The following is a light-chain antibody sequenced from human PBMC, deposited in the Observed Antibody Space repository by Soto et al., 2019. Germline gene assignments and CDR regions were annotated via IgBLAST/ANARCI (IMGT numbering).Light chain of an antibody. V-gene: IGLV1-44*01. CDR1: SSSIGNNR. J-gene: IGLJ3*02. CDR2: SNI. Sequence: QSVLTQPPSASGTPGQRVTISCSGTSSSIGNNRVNWYQQIPGTAPKLLIYSNIQRPSGVPDRFSGSKSGTSASLAITGLQSEYEADYYCSTWDDTLKGPVFGGGTKLPVL. CDR3: STWDDTLKGPV.